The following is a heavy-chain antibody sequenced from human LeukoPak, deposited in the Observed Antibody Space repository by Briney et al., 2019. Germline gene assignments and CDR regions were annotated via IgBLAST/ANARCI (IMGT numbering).Heavy chain of an antibody. D-gene: IGHD3-22*01. V-gene: IGHV3-23*01. CDR2: ISGSGGST. J-gene: IGHJ4*02. CDR1: GFIFSSYA. Sequence: GGSLRLSCAASGFIFSSYAMSWVRQAPGKGLEWVSTISGSGGSTYYADSVKGRFTISRDNSKNTLYLQMGSLRAEDMAVYYCARSWIAYYYDSSGYYDYWGQGTLVTVSS. CDR3: ARSWIAYYYDSSGYYDY.